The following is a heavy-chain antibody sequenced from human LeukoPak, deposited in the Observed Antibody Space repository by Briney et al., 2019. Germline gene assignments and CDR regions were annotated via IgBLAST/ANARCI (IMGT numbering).Heavy chain of an antibody. CDR3: ASGYYYDSSGYVDY. CDR1: GGSISSSSYY. J-gene: IGHJ4*02. D-gene: IGHD3-22*01. Sequence: SETLSLTCTVSGGSISSSSYYWGWIRQPPGKGLEWIGSIYYSGSTYYNPSLKSRVTISVDTPKNQFSLKLSSVTAADTAVYYCASGYYYDSSGYVDYWGQGTLVTVSS. V-gene: IGHV4-39*01. CDR2: IYYSGST.